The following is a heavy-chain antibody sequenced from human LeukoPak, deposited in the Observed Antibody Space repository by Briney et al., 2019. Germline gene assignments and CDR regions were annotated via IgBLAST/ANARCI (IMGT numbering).Heavy chain of an antibody. V-gene: IGHV1-2*06. CDR2: INPNSGGT. J-gene: IGHJ4*02. D-gene: IGHD2-15*01. CDR1: GYTFTGYY. Sequence: GASVKVSCKASGYTFTGYYMHWVRQAPGQGLEWMGRINPNSGGTNYAQKFQGRVTMTRDTSISTAYMELSRLRSDDTAVYYCASSDCSGGSRYLDYWGQGTLVTVSS. CDR3: ASSDCSGGSRYLDY.